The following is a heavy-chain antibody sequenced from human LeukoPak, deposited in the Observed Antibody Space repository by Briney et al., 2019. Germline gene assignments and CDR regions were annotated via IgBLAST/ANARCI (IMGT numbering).Heavy chain of an antibody. V-gene: IGHV3-7*03. CDR1: GFTFSSYW. Sequence: GGSLRLSSGASGFTFSSYWMSWVRQAPGKGLEWVANIKEDGSEKYYVDSVKGRFIISRDNAKNSLYLHMNDLRAEDTAVYYCARDPGDRAIDRWFDPWGQGTLVIVSS. D-gene: IGHD5-18*01. J-gene: IGHJ5*02. CDR2: IKEDGSEK. CDR3: ARDPGDRAIDRWFDP.